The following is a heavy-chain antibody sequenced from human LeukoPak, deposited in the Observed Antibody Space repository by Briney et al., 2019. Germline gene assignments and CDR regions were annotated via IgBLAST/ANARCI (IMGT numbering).Heavy chain of an antibody. Sequence: QTGGSLRLSCAASGFPFSSYGMHWVRQAPGKGLEWVAVISYDGSNKYYAASVKGRFTISRDNSKNTLYLQMHSLRDEDTAVYYCAKDFGYCSGGSCSYFDYWGQGTLVTVSS. CDR1: GFPFSSYG. J-gene: IGHJ4*02. V-gene: IGHV3-30*18. CDR3: AKDFGYCSGGSCSYFDY. CDR2: ISYDGSNK. D-gene: IGHD2-15*01.